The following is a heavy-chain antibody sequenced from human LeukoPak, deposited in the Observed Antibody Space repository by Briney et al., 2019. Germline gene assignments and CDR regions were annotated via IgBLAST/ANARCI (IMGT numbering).Heavy chain of an antibody. CDR3: ARGNGFIIDY. CDR2: IKQDGSEK. CDR1: GFTLSSYW. D-gene: IGHD2-8*01. J-gene: IGHJ4*02. Sequence: QPGGSLRLSCVASGFTLSSYWMHWVRQSPGKGLEWVAIIKQDGSEKFYVDSVKGRFTISRDNAKNSVYLQMNSLRVEDTAVYHCARGNGFIIDYWGQGTLATVSS. V-gene: IGHV3-7*01.